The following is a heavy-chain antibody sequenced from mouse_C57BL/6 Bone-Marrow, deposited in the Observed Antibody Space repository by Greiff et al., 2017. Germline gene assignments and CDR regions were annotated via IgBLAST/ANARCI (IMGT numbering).Heavy chain of an antibody. D-gene: IGHD1-1*01. CDR2: ISDGGSYT. Sequence: DVKLVESGGGLVKPGGSLKLSCAASGFTFSSYAMSWVRQTPEKRLEWVATISDGGSYTYYPDNVKGRFTISRDNAKNNLYLQMSHLKSEDTAMYYCARDIGSVVEDYWGQGTTLTVSS. V-gene: IGHV5-4*01. J-gene: IGHJ2*01. CDR1: GFTFSSYA. CDR3: ARDIGSVVEDY.